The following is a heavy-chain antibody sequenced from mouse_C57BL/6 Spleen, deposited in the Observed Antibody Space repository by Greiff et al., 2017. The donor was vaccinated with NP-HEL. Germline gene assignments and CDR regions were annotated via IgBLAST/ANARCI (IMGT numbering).Heavy chain of an antibody. J-gene: IGHJ2*01. CDR3: ARRDYYYGSSYEDY. CDR2: IYPGSGST. V-gene: IGHV1-55*01. CDR1: GYTFTSYW. D-gene: IGHD1-1*01. Sequence: QVQLKQSGAELVKPGASVKMSCKASGYTFTSYWITWVKQRPGQGLEWIGDIYPGSGSTNYNEKFKSKATLTVDTSSSTAYMQLSSLTSEDSAVYYCARRDYYYGSSYEDYWGQGTTLTVSS.